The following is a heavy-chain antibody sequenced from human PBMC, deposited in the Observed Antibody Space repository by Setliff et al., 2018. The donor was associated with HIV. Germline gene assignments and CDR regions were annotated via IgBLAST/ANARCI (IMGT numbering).Heavy chain of an antibody. Sequence: GGSLRLSCAASGFTFSGYNLNWVRQAPGKGLEWVSSISGSSGYEYYADSVKGRFTISRDSAKNSLHLQTSSLRAEDTAVYYCAREVYRYDDGSESMDVWGKGTTVTVSS. V-gene: IGHV3-21*06. CDR1: GFTFSGYN. CDR3: AREVYRYDDGSESMDV. D-gene: IGHD5-18*01. CDR2: ISGSSGYE. J-gene: IGHJ6*03.